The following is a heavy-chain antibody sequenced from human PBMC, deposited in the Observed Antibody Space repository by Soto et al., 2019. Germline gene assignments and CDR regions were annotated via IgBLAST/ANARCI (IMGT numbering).Heavy chain of an antibody. V-gene: IGHV6-1*01. CDR1: GDSVSSNSAA. CDR3: AREVIVYSSGWYRVGYYGMDV. CDR2: TYYRSKWYN. J-gene: IGHJ6*02. Sequence: PSQTLSLTCAISGDSVSSNSAAWNWIRQSPSRGLEWLGRTYYRSKWYNDYAVSVKSRITINPDTSKNQFSLQLNSVTPEDTAVYYCAREVIVYSSGWYRVGYYGMDVWGQGTTVTVSS. D-gene: IGHD6-19*01.